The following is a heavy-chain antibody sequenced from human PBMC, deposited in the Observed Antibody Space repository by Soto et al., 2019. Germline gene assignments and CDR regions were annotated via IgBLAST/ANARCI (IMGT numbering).Heavy chain of an antibody. CDR3: ARVERGTATPVVDAFDI. J-gene: IGHJ3*02. Sequence: QVQLQQWGAGLLKPSETLSLTCAVYGGFVTSGSYYWSWIRQPPGKGLEWIGEMSHSGGTHFNPSLKSRVTISVDTSKNQFTLTMSSVTAADTDLYHCARVERGTATPVVDAFDIWGPGTMVTVSS. CDR2: MSHSGGT. D-gene: IGHD2-21*02. V-gene: IGHV4-34*01. CDR1: GGFVTSGSYY.